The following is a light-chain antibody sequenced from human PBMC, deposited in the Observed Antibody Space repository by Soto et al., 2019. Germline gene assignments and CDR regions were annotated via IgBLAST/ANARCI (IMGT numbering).Light chain of an antibody. CDR3: QQRTKWSPP. CDR1: QSISTY. V-gene: IGKV3-11*01. Sequence: EGVLTQSPATLSLSPGERATLSCRASQSISTYLAWYQQKPGQAPRLLIYDASRRATGIPARFSGSGSGTDFTLSISSLEPESFAVYFCQQRTKWSPPFGATTQVEI. J-gene: IGKJ4*01. CDR2: DAS.